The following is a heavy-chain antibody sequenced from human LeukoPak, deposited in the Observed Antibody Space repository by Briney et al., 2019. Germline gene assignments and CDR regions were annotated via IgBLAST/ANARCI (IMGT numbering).Heavy chain of an antibody. CDR1: GGSISSGDYY. Sequence: PSETLSLTCTVSGGSISSGDYYWSWIRQPPGKGLEWIGYIYYSGSTYYNPSLKSRVTISVDTSKNQFSLKLSSVTAADTAVYYCAQGRRRYNWFDPWGQGTLVTVSS. J-gene: IGHJ5*02. CDR2: IYYSGST. CDR3: AQGRRRYNWFDP. D-gene: IGHD5-24*01. V-gene: IGHV4-30-4*08.